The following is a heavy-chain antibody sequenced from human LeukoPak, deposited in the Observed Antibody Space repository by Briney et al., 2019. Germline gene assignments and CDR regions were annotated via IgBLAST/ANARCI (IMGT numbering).Heavy chain of an antibody. CDR3: ARDDYRGVTNFDP. Sequence: SETLSLTCTVSGGSISSSSYYWGWIRQPPGTGLEWIGYISYTGNTNYNPSLKSRVTVSVDTSKNQFSLQLTSVTAADTAVYYCARDDYRGVTNFDPWGQGTLVTVSS. CDR2: ISYTGNT. D-gene: IGHD3-10*01. CDR1: GGSISSSSYY. J-gene: IGHJ5*02. V-gene: IGHV4-61*01.